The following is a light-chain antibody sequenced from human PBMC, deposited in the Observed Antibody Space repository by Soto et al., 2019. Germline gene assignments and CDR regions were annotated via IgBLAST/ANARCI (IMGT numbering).Light chain of an antibody. Sequence: EIVLTQSPATLSLSPGERATLSCRASQSVSSYLAWYQQKPGQAPRLLIYAASNRATGIPARFSGSGSGTDFTLSTSSLEPEDFAVYYCQQRSNWPPTFGQGTKVEIK. J-gene: IGKJ1*01. CDR3: QQRSNWPPT. CDR1: QSVSSY. V-gene: IGKV3-11*01. CDR2: AAS.